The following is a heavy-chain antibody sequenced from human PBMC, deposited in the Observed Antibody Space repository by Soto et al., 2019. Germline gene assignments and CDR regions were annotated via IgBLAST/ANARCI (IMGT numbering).Heavy chain of an antibody. Sequence: ESGGGLVKPGGSLRLSCAASGFTFSTYNMNWVRQAPGKGLEWVSSISSSSNYIYYADSVKGRFTISRDNAKNSLYLQVNSLRAEDTAVYYCARDPNWGIWYFDLWGRGTLVTVSS. J-gene: IGHJ2*01. CDR3: ARDPNWGIWYFDL. CDR2: ISSSSNYI. V-gene: IGHV3-21*01. CDR1: GFTFSTYN. D-gene: IGHD7-27*01.